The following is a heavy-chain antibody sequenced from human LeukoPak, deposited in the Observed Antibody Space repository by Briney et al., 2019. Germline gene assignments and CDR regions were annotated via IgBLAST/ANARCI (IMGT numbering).Heavy chain of an antibody. J-gene: IGHJ6*02. D-gene: IGHD5-24*01. V-gene: IGHV3-21*01. CDR1: GFTFSSYS. CDR3: ARERRAWLQFYYYYGMDV. CDR2: ISSSSSYI. Sequence: GGSLRLSCAASGFTFSSYSMNWVRQAPGKGLEWVSSISSSSSYIYYADSVKGRFTISRENAKNSLYLQMNSLRAGDTAVYYCARERRAWLQFYYYYGMDVWGQGTTVTVSS.